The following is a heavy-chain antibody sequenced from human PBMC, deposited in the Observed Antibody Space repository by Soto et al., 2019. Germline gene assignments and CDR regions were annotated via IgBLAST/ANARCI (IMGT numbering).Heavy chain of an antibody. J-gene: IGHJ4*02. D-gene: IGHD1-26*01. CDR3: ARGTHSGSFSLTPRF. V-gene: IGHV1-18*04. CDR2: ISGQIAKT. CDR1: GYSFHNYG. Sequence: GASVKVSCKASGYSFHNYGIIWVRQAPGQGLEWMGWISGQIAKTNFAQKFQGRVSMTTDTSTNTAYMELSSLRSDDTAIYYCARGTHSGSFSLTPRFWGQGSVVTVSS.